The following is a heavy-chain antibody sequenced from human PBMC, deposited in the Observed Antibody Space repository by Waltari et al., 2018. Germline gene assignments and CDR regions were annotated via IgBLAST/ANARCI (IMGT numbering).Heavy chain of an antibody. Sequence: QVQLQQWGAGLLKPSETLSLTCAVYGGSFSGYYWSWIRQPPGKGLEWIGEINHSGSTNYNPSLKSRVTISVDTSKNQFSLKLSSVTAADTAVYYCARARYSSGCFDYWGQGTLVTVSS. CDR2: INHSGST. D-gene: IGHD6-19*01. CDR3: ARARYSSGCFDY. J-gene: IGHJ4*02. CDR1: GGSFSGYY. V-gene: IGHV4-34*01.